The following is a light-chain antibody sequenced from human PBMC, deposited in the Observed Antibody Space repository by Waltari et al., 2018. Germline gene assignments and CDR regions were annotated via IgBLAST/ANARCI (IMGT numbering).Light chain of an antibody. J-gene: IGLJ1*01. Sequence: QSALTQPRSVSGSPGQSVTTSCTGTSSYVGAYNYVSWYQQHPGKAPKLLIYDVTKWPSGVPDRFSGSKSGNTASLTISGLQAEDEAAYYCCSYAGSYTYVFGTGTEVTVL. V-gene: IGLV2-11*01. CDR3: CSYAGSYTYV. CDR2: DVT. CDR1: SSYVGAYNY.